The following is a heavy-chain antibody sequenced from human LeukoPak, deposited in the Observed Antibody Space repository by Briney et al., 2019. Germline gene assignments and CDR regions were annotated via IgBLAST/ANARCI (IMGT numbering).Heavy chain of an antibody. CDR3: ARVLPEYSSSFHY. CDR1: GFTFSSYS. J-gene: IGHJ4*02. Sequence: PGGSLRLSCAASGFTFSSYSMNWVRQARGKGLEWVSSISSRSSYIFYADSVEGRFTISRDNAKNSLYLQLNSLSAEDTAVYYCARVLPEYSSSFHYWGQGTLVTVSS. D-gene: IGHD6-6*01. CDR2: ISSRSSYI. V-gene: IGHV3-21*01.